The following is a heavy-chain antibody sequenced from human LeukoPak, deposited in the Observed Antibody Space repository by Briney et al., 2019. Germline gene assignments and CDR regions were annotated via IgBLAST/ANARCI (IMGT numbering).Heavy chain of an antibody. J-gene: IGHJ4*02. CDR3: ARGHHIVVVTAPNYFDY. D-gene: IGHD2-21*02. CDR2: IKQDGSEK. Sequence: GSLRLSCAASGFPFSSYWMSWVRQAPGKGLEWVANIKQDGSEKYYVDSVKGRFTISRDNAKNSLYLQMNSLRAEDTAVYYCARGHHIVVVTAPNYFDYWGQGTLVTVSS. CDR1: GFPFSSYW. V-gene: IGHV3-7*01.